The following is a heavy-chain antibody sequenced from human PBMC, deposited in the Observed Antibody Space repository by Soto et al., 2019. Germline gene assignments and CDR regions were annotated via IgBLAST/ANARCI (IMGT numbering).Heavy chain of an antibody. CDR3: AKDRYGDYGGIDY. J-gene: IGHJ4*02. CDR2: IYYSGST. V-gene: IGHV4-59*12. Sequence: SETLSLTCTVSGGSISSYYWSWIRQPPGKGLEWIGYIYYSGSTNYNPSLKSRVTISVDTSKNQLSLKLSSVTAADTAVYYCAKDRYGDYGGIDYWGQGTMVTVSS. CDR1: GGSISSYY. D-gene: IGHD4-17*01.